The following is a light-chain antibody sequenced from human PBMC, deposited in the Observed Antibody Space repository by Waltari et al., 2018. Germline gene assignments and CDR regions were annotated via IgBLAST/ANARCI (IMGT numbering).Light chain of an antibody. V-gene: IGKV1-5*03. J-gene: IGKJ3*01. CDR3: QQYKTYPLT. CDR1: QTISVD. Sequence: DIQMTQSPSTLSASVGDRVTITCRASQTISVDLAWYQQKPGKAPKLLIYKASNLESGVPSRFSGSGSGTEFTLTISSLQPDDFATFYCQQYKTYPLTFGPGTIVDIK. CDR2: KAS.